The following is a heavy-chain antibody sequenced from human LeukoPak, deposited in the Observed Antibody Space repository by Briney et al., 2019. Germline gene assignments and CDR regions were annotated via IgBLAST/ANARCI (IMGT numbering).Heavy chain of an antibody. J-gene: IGHJ4*02. CDR1: GFSFSSYW. CDR3: AADREPSPLWSGYGY. Sequence: GGSLRLSCVASGFSFSSYWMTWVRQAPGKGLEWVANIKQDGGEKCYVDSVRGRFTISRDNAKNSLYLQMNSLRAEDTAVYYCAADREPSPLWSGYGYCGQGTLVTVSS. V-gene: IGHV3-7*01. CDR2: IKQDGGEK. D-gene: IGHD3-3*01.